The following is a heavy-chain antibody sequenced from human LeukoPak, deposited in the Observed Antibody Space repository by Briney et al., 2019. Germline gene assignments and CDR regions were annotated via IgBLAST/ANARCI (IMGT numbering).Heavy chain of an antibody. D-gene: IGHD2-2*01. CDR3: ARGKWVYCSSTSCYREDNAYYFDY. Sequence: ASVKVSCKASGYTFTSYGISWVRQAPGQGLEWMGWISAYNGNTSYAQKLQGRVTMTTDTSTSTAYMELRSLRSDDTAVYYCARGKWVYCSSTSCYREDNAYYFDYWGQGTLVAVSS. CDR1: GYTFTSYG. CDR2: ISAYNGNT. J-gene: IGHJ4*02. V-gene: IGHV1-18*01.